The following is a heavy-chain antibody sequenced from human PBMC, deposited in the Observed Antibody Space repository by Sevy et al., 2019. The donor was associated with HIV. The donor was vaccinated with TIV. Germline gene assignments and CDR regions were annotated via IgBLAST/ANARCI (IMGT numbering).Heavy chain of an antibody. CDR1: EFNFRSYV. Sequence: GGSLRLSCAASEFNFRSYVMSWVRQAPGKGLEWVSGISGSGGSTYYADSVKGRFTISRDNSKNTVSLQMNSLRDEDTAIYYCAKGSKATDSAFDVWGQGTMVTVSS. V-gene: IGHV3-23*01. D-gene: IGHD3-22*01. CDR3: AKGSKATDSAFDV. CDR2: ISGSGGST. J-gene: IGHJ3*01.